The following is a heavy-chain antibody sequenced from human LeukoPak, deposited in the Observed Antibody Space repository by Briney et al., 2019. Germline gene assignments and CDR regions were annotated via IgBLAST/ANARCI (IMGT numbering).Heavy chain of an antibody. J-gene: IGHJ4*02. D-gene: IGHD5-18*01. CDR3: AREDTAMVNGLDY. CDR2: IYYSGST. CDR1: GGSISSYY. V-gene: IGHV4-59*01. Sequence: SETLSLTCTVSGGSISSYYWGWIRQPPGKGLEWIGYIYYSGSTNYNPSLKSRVTISVDTSKNQFSLKLSSVTAADTAVYYCAREDTAMVNGLDYWGQGTLVTVSS.